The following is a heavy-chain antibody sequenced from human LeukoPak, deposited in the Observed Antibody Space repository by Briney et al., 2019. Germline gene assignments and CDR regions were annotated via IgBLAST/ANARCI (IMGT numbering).Heavy chain of an antibody. CDR1: GYSFTAYY. J-gene: IGHJ5*02. CDR3: ARAKSQDCSIVNCQEWFDP. CDR2: LNPNSGGT. Sequence: ASVKVSCKASGYSFTAYYINWVRQAPGQGLEWMGWLNPNSGGTNYAQKFQGRVTMTRDTSISTAYMEVSRLRSDDTAVYYCARAKSQDCSIVNCQEWFDPWGQGTLLTVSS. D-gene: IGHD2-2*01. V-gene: IGHV1-2*02.